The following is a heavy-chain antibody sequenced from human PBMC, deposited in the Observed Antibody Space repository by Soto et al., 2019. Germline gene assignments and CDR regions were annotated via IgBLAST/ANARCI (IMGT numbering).Heavy chain of an antibody. CDR1: GYSFTNYG. Sequence: QDPLVQSGGEVKKPGASVKVSCKASGYSFTNYGITWVRQAPGQGFEWMGWISAYNGDTNYAQKLQGRVTMTTDASTSTAYLGLRRLRSGDTAVYYCARDRGVAPPVAGNTHYYYYMDVWGKGTTVTVSS. D-gene: IGHD6-19*01. CDR2: ISAYNGDT. J-gene: IGHJ6*03. CDR3: ARDRGVAPPVAGNTHYYYYMDV. V-gene: IGHV1-18*01.